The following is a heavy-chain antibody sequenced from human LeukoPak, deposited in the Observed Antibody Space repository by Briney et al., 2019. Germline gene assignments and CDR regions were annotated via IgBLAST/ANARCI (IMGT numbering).Heavy chain of an antibody. J-gene: IGHJ4*02. CDR3: AKVRLGGDCYSP. D-gene: IGHD2-21*02. CDR1: GFTFSSYW. Sequence: PGGSLRLSCAASGFTFSSYWMTWVRQGPGKGLEWVANIKPDGSLIYYVDSVKGRFTISRDNAKNSLYLQMNSLRDEDTAVYYCAKVRLGGDCYSPWGQGTLVTVSS. V-gene: IGHV3-7*03. CDR2: IKPDGSLI.